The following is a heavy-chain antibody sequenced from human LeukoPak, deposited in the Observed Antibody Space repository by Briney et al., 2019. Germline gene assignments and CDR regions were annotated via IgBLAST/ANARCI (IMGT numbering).Heavy chain of an antibody. Sequence: SQTLSLTCAISGDSVSSNSAAWNWIRQSPSRGLEWLGRTYYRSKWYNDYAVSVKSRITINPDTSKNQFSLQLNSVTPEDTAVYYCARDRIYDYGDYVGFSGLDYWGQGTLVTVSS. J-gene: IGHJ4*02. CDR3: ARDRIYDYGDYVGFSGLDY. CDR2: TYYRSKWYN. CDR1: GDSVSSNSAA. D-gene: IGHD4-17*01. V-gene: IGHV6-1*01.